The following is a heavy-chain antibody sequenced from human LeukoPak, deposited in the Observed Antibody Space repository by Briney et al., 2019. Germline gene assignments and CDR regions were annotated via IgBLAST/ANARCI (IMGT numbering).Heavy chain of an antibody. D-gene: IGHD2-2*01. CDR1: GGSISSHY. J-gene: IGHJ5*02. Sequence: SETLSLTCTVSGGSISSHYWSWIRQPPGKGLEWIGYIYYSGSTNYNPSLKSRVTISVDTSKNQFSLKLSSVTAADTAVYDCARVGGYCSSTSCYPKYNWFDPWGQGTLVTVSS. V-gene: IGHV4-59*11. CDR2: IYYSGST. CDR3: ARVGGYCSSTSCYPKYNWFDP.